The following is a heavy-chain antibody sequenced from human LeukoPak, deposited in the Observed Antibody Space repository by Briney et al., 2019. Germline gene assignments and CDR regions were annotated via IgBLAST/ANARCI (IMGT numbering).Heavy chain of an antibody. CDR3: ARDLPPDTSIAAAGNYYMDV. J-gene: IGHJ6*03. CDR2: IIPIFGTA. Sequence: ASAKVSCKASGGTFSSYAISWVRQAPGQGLEWMGGIIPIFGTANYAQKFQGRVTITADESTSTAYMELSSLRSEDTAVYYCARDLPPDTSIAAAGNYYMDVWGKGTTVTISS. V-gene: IGHV1-69*13. CDR1: GGTFSSYA. D-gene: IGHD6-13*01.